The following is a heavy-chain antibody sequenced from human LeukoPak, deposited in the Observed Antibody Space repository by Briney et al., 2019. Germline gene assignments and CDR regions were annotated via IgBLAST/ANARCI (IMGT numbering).Heavy chain of an antibody. CDR3: ATLDYFDSSTYGDY. CDR1: GFTFNSYA. J-gene: IGHJ4*02. D-gene: IGHD3-22*01. V-gene: IGHV3-23*01. CDR2: ISGTGGMT. Sequence: TGGSLRLSCAASGFTFNSYAMSWVRQAPGKGLEWVSAISGTGGMTYYADSVKGRFTISRDNSKNTLNLQMNRLRAEDTAVYYCATLDYFDSSTYGDYWGQGTLVTVCS.